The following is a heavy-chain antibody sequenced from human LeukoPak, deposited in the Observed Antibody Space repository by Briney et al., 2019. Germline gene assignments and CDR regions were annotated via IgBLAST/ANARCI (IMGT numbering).Heavy chain of an antibody. CDR1: GRSISSYY. V-gene: IGHV4-59*01. D-gene: IGHD6-6*01. CDR2: IYDSGST. Sequence: SETLSLTCTVSGRSISSYYRSWTRQPPGRGLEWIGYIYDSGSTNYNHSLKSRVSISLGTSMNQFSLKLSSVTAADTAVYYCARDLGYGSSRGPLDYWGQGTLVTVSS. J-gene: IGHJ4*02. CDR3: ARDLGYGSSRGPLDY.